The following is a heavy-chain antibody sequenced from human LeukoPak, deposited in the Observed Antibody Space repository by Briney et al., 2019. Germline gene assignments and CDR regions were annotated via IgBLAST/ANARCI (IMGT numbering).Heavy chain of an antibody. CDR2: TYYRSKLYT. D-gene: IGHD1-26*01. V-gene: IGHV6-1*01. Sequence: SQTLSLTCAISGDSVSSNSAAWNWIRQSPSRGLEWLGRTYYRSKLYTYYAVSLKSRITIDPDTSKNQFSLHLNSVTPEDTAVYYCARSSGPLDYWGQGTLVTVSS. J-gene: IGHJ4*02. CDR1: GDSVSSNSAA. CDR3: ARSSGPLDY.